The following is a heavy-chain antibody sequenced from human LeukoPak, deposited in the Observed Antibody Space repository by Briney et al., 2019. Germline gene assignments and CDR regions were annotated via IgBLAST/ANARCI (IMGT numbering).Heavy chain of an antibody. CDR1: GFTFSNAW. J-gene: IGHJ3*02. Sequence: TGGSLRLSCAASGFTFSNAWMSWVRQAPGKGLEWVGRIKSKTDGGTTDYAAPVKGRFTISRDDSKNTLYLQMNSLKTEDTAVYYCARDSNWGGAFDIWGQGTMVTVSS. V-gene: IGHV3-15*01. D-gene: IGHD7-27*01. CDR2: IKSKTDGGTT. CDR3: ARDSNWGGAFDI.